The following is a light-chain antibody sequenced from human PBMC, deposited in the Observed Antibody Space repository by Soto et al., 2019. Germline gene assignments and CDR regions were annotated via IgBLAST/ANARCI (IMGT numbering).Light chain of an antibody. CDR2: DAS. J-gene: IGKJ4*01. V-gene: IGKV1-33*01. CDR1: QDISNY. Sequence: DIQMTQSPSSLSASVGDRVTITCRASQDISNYLNWYQQKPGKAPKLLIYDASNLETGVPSRFSGSGSGTDFTFTISXLQPEDIATYYCQQYDNLLTFGGGTKVDIK. CDR3: QQYDNLLT.